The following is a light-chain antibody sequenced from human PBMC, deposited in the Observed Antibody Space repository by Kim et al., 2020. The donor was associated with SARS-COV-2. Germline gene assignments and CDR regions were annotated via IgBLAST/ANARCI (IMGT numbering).Light chain of an antibody. CDR3: QKYNTYPRT. V-gene: IGKV1-5*03. CDR2: KAS. Sequence: DIQMTQSPSTLSASVGDRITITCRASQSISDWLAWYQQKPGKAPKLLIYKASNLESGVPSSFSGSGSGTEFTLTISSLQPDDFATYYCQKYNTYPRTFGRGTKVDIK. J-gene: IGKJ1*01. CDR1: QSISDW.